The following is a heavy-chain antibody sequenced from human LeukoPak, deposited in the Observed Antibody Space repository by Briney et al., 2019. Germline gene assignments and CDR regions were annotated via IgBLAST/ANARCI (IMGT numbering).Heavy chain of an antibody. V-gene: IGHV3-23*01. D-gene: IGHD3-10*01. CDR2: IEANGGGT. CDR1: GFTFSTYT. J-gene: IGHJ4*02. Sequence: PGGSLRLSCSASGFTFSTYTMSWVRQAPVKGLEWVSVIEANGGGTRYADSVRDRFTISRDNSENTLYLQMHSLRGEDTAVYYGARDPQVPGVILYHFDYWGPGTLVTVSS. CDR3: ARDPQVPGVILYHFDY.